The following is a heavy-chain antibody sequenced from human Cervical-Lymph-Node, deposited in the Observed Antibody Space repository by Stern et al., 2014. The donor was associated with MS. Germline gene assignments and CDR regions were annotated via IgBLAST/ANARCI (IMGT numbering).Heavy chain of an antibody. CDR3: AKGGSGSYLD. D-gene: IGHD1-26*01. CDR1: GFVFRRYA. Sequence: DPLVESGGGVDQPGRSLRLSCAASGFVFRRYALHWVRQAPGKGLEWVALISYDGRDKYYTDSVKGRFTVSRDNSNNTVDLEMNSLRLEDTAVYYCAKGGSGSYLDWGQGSLVTVSS. V-gene: IGHV3-30*04. J-gene: IGHJ4*02. CDR2: ISYDGRDK.